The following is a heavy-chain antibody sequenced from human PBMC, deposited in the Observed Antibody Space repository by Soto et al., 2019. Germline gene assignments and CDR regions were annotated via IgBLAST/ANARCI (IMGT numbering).Heavy chain of an antibody. CDR3: ARDGYGSGTTRLDY. Sequence: LSLTCAVYGGSFSGYYWSWIRQPPGKGLEWIGEINHSGSTNYNPSLKSRVTISVDTSKNQFSLKLSSVTAADTAVYYCARDGYGSGTTRLDYWGQGTLVTVSS. D-gene: IGHD3-10*01. CDR2: INHSGST. CDR1: GGSFSGYY. V-gene: IGHV4-34*01. J-gene: IGHJ4*02.